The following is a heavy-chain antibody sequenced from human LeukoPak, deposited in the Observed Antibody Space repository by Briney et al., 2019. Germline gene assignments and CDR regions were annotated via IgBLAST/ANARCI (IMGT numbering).Heavy chain of an antibody. Sequence: GGSLRLSCAASGFTFSGSAMHWVRQASGKGLEWVGRIRSKANSYATAYAASVKGRFTISRDDSKNTAYLQMNSLKTEDTAVYYCTRPHYDSSGYYYAFDYWGQGTLVIVSS. CDR1: GFTFSGSA. D-gene: IGHD3-22*01. J-gene: IGHJ4*02. V-gene: IGHV3-73*01. CDR3: TRPHYDSSGYYYAFDY. CDR2: IRSKANSYAT.